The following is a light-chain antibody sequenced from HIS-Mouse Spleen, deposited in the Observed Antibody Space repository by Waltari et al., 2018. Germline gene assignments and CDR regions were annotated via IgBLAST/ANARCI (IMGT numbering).Light chain of an antibody. Sequence: SYELTQPPSVSVSPGQTARITCSGDALPKQYAYWYQQKPGQAPVLGIYKDSERPSGIPEGFSGSSSGTTVTLTISGVQAEDEADYYCQSADSSGTNWVFGGGTKLTVL. CDR3: QSADSSGTNWV. V-gene: IGLV3-25*03. CDR2: KDS. J-gene: IGLJ3*02. CDR1: ALPKQY.